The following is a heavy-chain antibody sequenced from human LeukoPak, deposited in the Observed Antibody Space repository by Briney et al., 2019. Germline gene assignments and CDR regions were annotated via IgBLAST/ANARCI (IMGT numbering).Heavy chain of an antibody. J-gene: IGHJ5*02. Sequence: ASVKVSCKASGYTFTGYYMHWVRQAPGQGLEWMGWINPNSGNTGYAQKFQGRVTMTRNTSISTAYMELSSLRSEDTAVYYCARDRKSITIFGVVISSWFDPWGQGTLVTVSS. CDR1: GYTFTGYY. D-gene: IGHD3-3*01. CDR2: INPNSGNT. V-gene: IGHV1-8*02. CDR3: ARDRKSITIFGVVISSWFDP.